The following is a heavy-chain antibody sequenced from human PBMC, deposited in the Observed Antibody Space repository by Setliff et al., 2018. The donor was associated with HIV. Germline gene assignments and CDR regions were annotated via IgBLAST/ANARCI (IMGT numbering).Heavy chain of an antibody. CDR1: GFTFSDYY. CDR2: ISSSGSPI. D-gene: IGHD1-20*01. Sequence: GSLRLSCTASGFTFSDYYMSWIRQAPGKGLEWLSYISSSGSPIYYADSVKGRFTISRDNAKNSLYLQMTSLRADDTAVYYCASAVGGNWKYYFDYWGQGTLVTVSS. V-gene: IGHV3-11*04. J-gene: IGHJ4*02. CDR3: ASAVGGNWKYYFDY.